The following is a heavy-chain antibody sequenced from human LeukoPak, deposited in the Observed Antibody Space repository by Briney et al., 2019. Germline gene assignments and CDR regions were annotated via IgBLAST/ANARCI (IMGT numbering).Heavy chain of an antibody. CDR2: TYYSGST. V-gene: IGHV4-59*01. CDR3: ARERIPYSSSPGAFDI. J-gene: IGHJ3*02. CDR1: GGSISSYY. Sequence: SETLSLTCTVSGGSISSYYWSWIRQPPGKGLEWIGYTYYSGSTNYNPSLKSRVTISVDTSKNQFSLKLSSVTAADTAVYYCARERIPYSSSPGAFDIWGQGTMVTVSS. D-gene: IGHD6-6*01.